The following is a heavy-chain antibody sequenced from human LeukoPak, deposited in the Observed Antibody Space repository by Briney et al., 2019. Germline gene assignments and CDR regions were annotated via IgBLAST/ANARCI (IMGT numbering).Heavy chain of an antibody. V-gene: IGHV3-30*02. J-gene: IGHJ4*02. CDR3: AKDVWDIVVVPAAFFEY. Sequence: PGGSLRLSCAASGFTFSSYGMHWVRQAPGKGLEWVAFIRYDGSNKYYADSVKGRFTISRDNSKNTLYLQMNSLRAEDTAVYYCAKDVWDIVVVPAAFFEYWGQGTLVTVSS. CDR2: IRYDGSNK. CDR1: GFTFSSYG. D-gene: IGHD2-2*01.